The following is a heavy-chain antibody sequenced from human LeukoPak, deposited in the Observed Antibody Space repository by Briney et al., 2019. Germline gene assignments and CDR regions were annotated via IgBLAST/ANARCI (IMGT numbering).Heavy chain of an antibody. D-gene: IGHD3-22*01. CDR2: ISSDGGST. J-gene: IGHJ4*02. Sequence: GGSLRLSCSASGFTFSGCAMHWVRQAPGKGLEYVSTISSDGGSTDFADSVKGRFTISRDNSKNTLYLQMSGLRAADTAVYYCVSSWHSSGCSFPFDFWGQGTPVTVSS. CDR1: GFTFSGCA. V-gene: IGHV3-64D*06. CDR3: VSSWHSSGCSFPFDF.